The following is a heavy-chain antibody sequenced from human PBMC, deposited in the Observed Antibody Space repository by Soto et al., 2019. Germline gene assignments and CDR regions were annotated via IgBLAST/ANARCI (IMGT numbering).Heavy chain of an antibody. Sequence: SETLSITCSVSGGSISSFYWNWIRQPAGKGLEWIGRIYRNGHTDYNPSLNSRVTMAVDTSKHQFSLQLSSVTAADTATYYCARGPSTSSIGTFDIWGQGTMVTVSS. CDR2: IYRNGHT. CDR3: ARGPSTSSIGTFDI. D-gene: IGHD6-6*01. V-gene: IGHV4-4*07. CDR1: GGSISSFY. J-gene: IGHJ3*02.